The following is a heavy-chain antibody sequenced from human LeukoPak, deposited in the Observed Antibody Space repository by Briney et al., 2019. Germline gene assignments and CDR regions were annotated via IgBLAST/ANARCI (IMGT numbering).Heavy chain of an antibody. D-gene: IGHD6-19*01. V-gene: IGHV4-59*01. CDR3: ARDDSSGWYPDI. Sequence: SETLSLTCTVSGGSISSYYWSWIRQPPGKGLEWIEYIYYSGSTNYNPSLKSRVTISVDTSKNQFSLELSSVTAADTAVYYCARDDSSGWYPDIWGQGTMVTVSS. J-gene: IGHJ3*02. CDR1: GGSISSYY. CDR2: IYYSGST.